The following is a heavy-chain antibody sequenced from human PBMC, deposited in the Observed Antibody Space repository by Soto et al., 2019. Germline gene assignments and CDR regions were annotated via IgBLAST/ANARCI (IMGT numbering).Heavy chain of an antibody. CDR3: AHRAYDYIWGSYGTNWFDP. J-gene: IGHJ5*02. D-gene: IGHD3-16*01. Sequence: QITLKESGPTLVNPTQTLTLTCTFSGFSLSTSGVGVGWIRQPPGKALEWLALIYWDDDKRYSPSLKSRLTITKDTSKNQVVLTMTNMDPVDTATYYCAHRAYDYIWGSYGTNWFDPWGQGTLVTVSS. CDR2: IYWDDDK. CDR1: GFSLSTSGVG. V-gene: IGHV2-5*02.